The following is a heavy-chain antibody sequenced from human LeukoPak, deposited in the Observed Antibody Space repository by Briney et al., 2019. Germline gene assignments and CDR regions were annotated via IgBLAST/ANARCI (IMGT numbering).Heavy chain of an antibody. D-gene: IGHD3-3*01. CDR3: ARGVLRFLEWLLTAPSSNWFDP. CDR2: INHSGST. J-gene: IGHJ5*02. V-gene: IGHV4-34*01. CDR1: GGPFSGYY. Sequence: SETLSLTCAVYGGPFSGYYWSWIRQPPGKGLEWIGEINHSGSTNYNPSLKSRVTISVDTSKNQFSLKLSSVTAADTAVYYCARGVLRFLEWLLTAPSSNWFDPWGQGTLVTVSS.